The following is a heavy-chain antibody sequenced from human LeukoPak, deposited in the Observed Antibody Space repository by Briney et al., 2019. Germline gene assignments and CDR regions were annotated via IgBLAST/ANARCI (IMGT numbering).Heavy chain of an antibody. CDR3: ARGQIDYYYDSSGCFDY. D-gene: IGHD3-22*01. V-gene: IGHV5-51*01. CDR1: GSSFTSYW. J-gene: IGHJ4*02. CDR2: IYPGDSDT. Sequence: GESLKISCQGSGSSFTSYWIGWVRQMHGKGLEGMGIIYPGDSDTRYSPSFQGQVTISADKSISTAYLQWSSLKASDTAMYYCARGQIDYYYDSSGCFDYWGQGTLVTVSS.